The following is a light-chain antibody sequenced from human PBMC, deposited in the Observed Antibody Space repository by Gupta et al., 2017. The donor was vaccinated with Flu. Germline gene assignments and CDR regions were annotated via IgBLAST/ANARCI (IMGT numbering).Light chain of an antibody. V-gene: IGKV1-39*01. CDR3: LQSYITWT. J-gene: IGKJ1*01. Sequence: NWYQQKPGEAPKLLIYGVSHLHTGVPSRFSGSGSGTDFTLTISSLLPEDFATYFCLQSYITWTFGQETKVEI. CDR2: GVS.